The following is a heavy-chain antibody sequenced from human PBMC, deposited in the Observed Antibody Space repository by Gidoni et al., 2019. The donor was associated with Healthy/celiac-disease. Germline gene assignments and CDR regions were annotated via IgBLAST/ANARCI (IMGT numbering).Heavy chain of an antibody. Sequence: QVQLVESGGGVVQLGRSLRLSCAASGVTLRTYGMHWVRQAPGKGLEWVEVRWYDGSNKYYADSVKGRFPISRDNSKTTLYLQMNSLRAEDTAVYYCATENHYDSSGFDAFDIWGQGTMVTVSS. D-gene: IGHD3-22*01. CDR1: GVTLRTYG. CDR2: RWYDGSNK. V-gene: IGHV3-33*01. J-gene: IGHJ3*02. CDR3: ATENHYDSSGFDAFDI.